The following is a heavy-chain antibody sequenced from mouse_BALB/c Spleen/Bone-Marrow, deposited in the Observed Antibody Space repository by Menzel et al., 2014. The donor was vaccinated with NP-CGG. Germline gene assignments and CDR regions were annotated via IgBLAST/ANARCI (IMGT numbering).Heavy chain of an antibody. CDR1: GFTFSSYG. D-gene: IGHD1-1*01. Sequence: EVQRVESGGGLVQPGGSLKLSCAASGFTFSSYGMSWVRQTPDKRLELVATINSNGGSTYYPDSVKGRFTISRDNAKNTLYLQMSSLESEDTAMYYCARDYYGSSDYWGQGTTLIVSS. J-gene: IGHJ2*01. CDR2: INSNGGST. V-gene: IGHV5-6-3*01. CDR3: ARDYYGSSDY.